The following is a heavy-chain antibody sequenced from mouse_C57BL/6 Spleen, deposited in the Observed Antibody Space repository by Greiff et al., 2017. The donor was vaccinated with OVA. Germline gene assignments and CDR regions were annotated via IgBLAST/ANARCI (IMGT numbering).Heavy chain of an antibody. D-gene: IGHD3-2*02. V-gene: IGHV5-15*01. Sequence: EVMLVESGGGLVQPGGSLKLSCAASGFTFSDYGMAWVRQAPRKGPEWVAFISNLAYSIYYADTVTGRFTISRENAKNTLYLEMSSLGSEDTAMYYCARHTAQGFAYWGQGTLVTVSA. CDR3: ARHTAQGFAY. CDR2: ISNLAYSI. CDR1: GFTFSDYG. J-gene: IGHJ3*01.